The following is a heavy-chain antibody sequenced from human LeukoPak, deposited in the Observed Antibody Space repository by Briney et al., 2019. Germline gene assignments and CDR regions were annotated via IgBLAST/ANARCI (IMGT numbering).Heavy chain of an antibody. Sequence: GGFLRLSCAASGFTFSSYAMHWVRQAPGKGLEYVSAISSNGGSTYYADSVAGSYTISRDNSKHTLYLQMNSLGAEDTAVYYCAKDSGTYYRAFDYWGQGTML. J-gene: IGHJ4*02. CDR1: GFTFSSYA. V-gene: IGHV3-64*02. D-gene: IGHD1-26*01. CDR2: ISSNGGST. CDR3: AKDSGTYYRAFDY.